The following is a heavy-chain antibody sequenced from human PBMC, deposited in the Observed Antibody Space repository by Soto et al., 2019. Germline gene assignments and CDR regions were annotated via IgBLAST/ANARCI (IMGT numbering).Heavy chain of an antibody. V-gene: IGHV3-7*01. CDR2: IREDGSEI. Sequence: GGSLRLSCAASGFTFTTYWMSWVRQAPGKGLEWVANIREDGSEIYYVNSVKGRFTISRDNAKNSLYLQMNSLRAEDTAVYYCAKGVYYFDYWGQGTLVTVSS. CDR1: GFTFTTYW. CDR3: AKGVYYFDY. J-gene: IGHJ4*02.